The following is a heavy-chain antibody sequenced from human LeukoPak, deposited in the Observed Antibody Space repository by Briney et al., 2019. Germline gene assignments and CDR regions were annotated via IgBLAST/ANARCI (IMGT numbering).Heavy chain of an antibody. D-gene: IGHD6-19*01. CDR2: INWNGGST. J-gene: IGHJ4*02. CDR1: GFTFDDYG. CDR3: ARGVAVAVAYRPSYYFDY. V-gene: IGHV3-20*04. Sequence: GGSLRLSCAASGFTFDDYGMSWVRQAPGKGLEWVSGINWNGGSTGYADSVKGRFTISRDNAKNSLYLQMNSLGAEDTALYYCARGVAVAVAYRPSYYFDYWGQGTLVTVSS.